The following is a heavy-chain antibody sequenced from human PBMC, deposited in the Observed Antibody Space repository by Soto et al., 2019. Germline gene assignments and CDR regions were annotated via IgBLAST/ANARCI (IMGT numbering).Heavy chain of an antibody. CDR2: VYYSGTT. CDR1: GGSIRNGDYY. Sequence: KPSETLSLTCTVSGGSIRNGDYYWGWIRQPPRKGLEWIGYVYYSGTTYSHPSLNSRVSISVDTSENQFSLRLTSVTAVDTAVYYCVTVNLVGAAYYFDYWGPGTLVTVSS. J-gene: IGHJ4*02. D-gene: IGHD1-26*01. V-gene: IGHV4-30-4*01. CDR3: VTVNLVGAAYYFDY.